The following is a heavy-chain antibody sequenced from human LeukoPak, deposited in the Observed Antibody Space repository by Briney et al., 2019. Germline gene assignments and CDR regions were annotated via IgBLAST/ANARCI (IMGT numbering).Heavy chain of an antibody. D-gene: IGHD3-22*01. Sequence: AGGSLRLSCSACGFTFSSYGLHWVRQAPGKGLEYVSGISSNGGSTSYADSVKGRFTISRDNSKNTLYLQMSSLRAEDTAVYYCVKRPADSVYYYDYWGQGTLVTVSS. CDR2: ISSNGGST. CDR3: VKRPADSVYYYDY. J-gene: IGHJ4*02. CDR1: GFTFSSYG. V-gene: IGHV3-64D*06.